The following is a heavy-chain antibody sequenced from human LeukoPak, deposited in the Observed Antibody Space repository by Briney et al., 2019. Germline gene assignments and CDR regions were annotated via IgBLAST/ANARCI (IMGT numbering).Heavy chain of an antibody. J-gene: IGHJ5*02. Sequence: GGSLRLSCAASGFSFSASVIYWVRQASGKGLEWLGHITSAADNFATVYTAAVKGRFTISRDDSKNTAYLQMNSLKTEDTALYYCTRDSGTYNWLDPWGQGTLVTVSS. CDR2: ITSAADNFAT. CDR1: GFSFSASV. CDR3: TRDSGTYNWLDP. D-gene: IGHD1-26*01. V-gene: IGHV3-73*01.